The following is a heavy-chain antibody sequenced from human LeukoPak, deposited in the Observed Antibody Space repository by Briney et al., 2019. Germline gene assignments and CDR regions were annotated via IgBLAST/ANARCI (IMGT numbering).Heavy chain of an antibody. CDR1: GGSISSYY. CDR2: IYTSGST. D-gene: IGHD3-22*01. CDR3: ARGGDNSNDSSGYQTFDY. Sequence: SETLSLTCTVSGGSISSYYWSWIRQPAGQGLEWIGRIYTSGSTNYNPSLKSRVTMSVDTSKNQFSLRLSSVTAADTAVYYCARGGDNSNDSSGYQTFDYWGQGTLVTVSS. V-gene: IGHV4-4*07. J-gene: IGHJ4*02.